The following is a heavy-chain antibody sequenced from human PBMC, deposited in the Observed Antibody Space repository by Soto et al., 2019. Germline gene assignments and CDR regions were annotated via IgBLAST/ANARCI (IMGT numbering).Heavy chain of an antibody. V-gene: IGHV3-23*01. D-gene: IGHD5-18*01. Sequence: GGSLRLSCAASGFTFSSYAMSWVRQAPGKGLEWVSAISGSGGSTYYADSVKGRFTISRDNSKNTLYLQMNSLRAEDTAVYYCAKSLDTAMVIRAAAFDIWGQGTMVTVSS. J-gene: IGHJ3*02. CDR3: AKSLDTAMVIRAAAFDI. CDR1: GFTFSSYA. CDR2: ISGSGGST.